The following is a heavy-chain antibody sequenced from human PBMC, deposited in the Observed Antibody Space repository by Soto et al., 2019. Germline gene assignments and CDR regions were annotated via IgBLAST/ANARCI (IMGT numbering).Heavy chain of an antibody. V-gene: IGHV3-48*02. CDR1: GFTFSSYS. Sequence: GGSLRLSCAASGFTFSSYSMNWVRQAPGKGLEWVSYISSSSSTIYYADSVKGRFTISRDNAKNSLYLQMNSLRDEDTAVYYCARDFLDGSGSYYNNDPAYYYYGMDVWGQGTTVTVSS. CDR2: ISSSSSTI. CDR3: ARDFLDGSGSYYNNDPAYYYYGMDV. J-gene: IGHJ6*02. D-gene: IGHD3-10*01.